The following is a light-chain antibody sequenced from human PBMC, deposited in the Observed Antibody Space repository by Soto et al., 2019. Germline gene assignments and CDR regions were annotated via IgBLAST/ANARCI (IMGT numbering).Light chain of an antibody. CDR3: QHYGYSLWT. Sequence: IVLTQSTDTLSLSPGERATLSCRASQSVSSNYLAWYQQKLGQAPRLLIYDASRRATGIPDRFSGSGSGTDFTLTITRLEPEDFAVYYCQHYGYSLWTFGQGTKVDI. V-gene: IGKV3-20*01. CDR1: QSVSSNY. CDR2: DAS. J-gene: IGKJ1*01.